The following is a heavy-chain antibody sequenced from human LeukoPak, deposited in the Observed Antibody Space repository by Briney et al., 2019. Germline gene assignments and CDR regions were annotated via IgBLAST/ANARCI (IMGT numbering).Heavy chain of an antibody. CDR1: GFTFSSYA. CDR3: AKDRTSYYDFWSGYYPGGFDY. V-gene: IGHV3-23*01. CDR2: ISGSGGST. D-gene: IGHD3-3*01. Sequence: GGSLRLSCAASGFTFSSYAMSWVRQAPGKGLEWVSAISGSGGSTYYADSVKGRFTISRDNSKNTLYLQMNSLRAEDTAVYYCAKDRTSYYDFWSGYYPGGFDYWRQGTLVSVPS. J-gene: IGHJ4*02.